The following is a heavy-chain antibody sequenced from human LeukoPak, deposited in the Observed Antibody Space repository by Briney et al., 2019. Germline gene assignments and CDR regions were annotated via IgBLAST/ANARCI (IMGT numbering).Heavy chain of an antibody. J-gene: IGHJ4*02. V-gene: IGHV4-39*07. CDR3: ARDPIAAAGWD. Sequence: SETLSLTCTVSGGSISSSSYYWGWIRQPPGKGLEWIGSIYYSGSTYYNPSLKSRVTISVDTSKNQFSLKLSSVTAADTAVYYCARDPIAAAGWDWGQGTLVTVSS. CDR2: IYYSGST. D-gene: IGHD6-13*01. CDR1: GGSISSSSYY.